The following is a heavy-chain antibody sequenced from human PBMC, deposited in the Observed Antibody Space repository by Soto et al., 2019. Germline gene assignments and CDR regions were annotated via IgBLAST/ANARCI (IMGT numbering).Heavy chain of an antibody. D-gene: IGHD2-21*01. J-gene: IGHJ4*02. CDR1: GFTFSHHG. CDR3: AKESDYYSNSKWSFDS. CDR2: VSSDGSIT. V-gene: IGHV3-30*18. Sequence: QVQLVESGGGVVQPGRSLRLSCAASGFTFSHHGMHWVRQAPGKGLEWLTVVSSDGSITYDADSVRGRFAISRDNSKNTQYLHMNSLRTEDTAVYYCAKESDYYSNSKWSFDSWGQGILVTVSS.